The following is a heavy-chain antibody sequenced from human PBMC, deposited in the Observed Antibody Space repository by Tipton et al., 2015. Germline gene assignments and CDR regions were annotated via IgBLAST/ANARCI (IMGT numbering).Heavy chain of an antibody. CDR1: GCIFNDHY. Sequence: SLRLSCAASGCIFNDHYIDWVRQAPGKGLEWVARTGNTRNSYTTEYAASVIGRFTISRDESKNSVFLQMNSLRSEDTAVYHCVSPQKSSSGWFDYWGQGTLVTVSS. CDR3: VSPQKSSSGWFDY. V-gene: IGHV3-72*01. D-gene: IGHD6-19*01. CDR2: TGNTRNSYTT. J-gene: IGHJ5*01.